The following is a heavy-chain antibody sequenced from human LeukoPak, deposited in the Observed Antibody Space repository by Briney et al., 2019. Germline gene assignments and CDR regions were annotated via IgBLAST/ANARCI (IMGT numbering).Heavy chain of an antibody. D-gene: IGHD6-13*01. Sequence: GGSLRLSCEASGFTFGSHAMYWVRQAPGKGLEWVAGIFGSGGSPHYADPVKGRFTISRENVKNSLSLQMNSLRVEDTAIYYCATTDDSAAGPFWGQGTLVAVSS. CDR3: ATTDDSAAGPF. CDR1: GFTFGSHA. V-gene: IGHV3-23*01. CDR2: IFGSGGSP. J-gene: IGHJ4*02.